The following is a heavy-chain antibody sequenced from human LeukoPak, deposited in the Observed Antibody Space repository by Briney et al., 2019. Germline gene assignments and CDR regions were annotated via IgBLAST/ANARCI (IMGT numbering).Heavy chain of an antibody. CDR1: GFSFSTYA. V-gene: IGHV3-23*01. CDR2: ISGSGDSP. Sequence: GGSLRLSCAASGFSFSTYAMTWVRRAPGKGLEWVSGISGSGDSPYYADSVKGRFTISRDTSKNTLYLQMNSLRAEDTAVYYCAKAVYYSSGSFDFWGQGTLVTVSS. J-gene: IGHJ4*02. D-gene: IGHD3-22*01. CDR3: AKAVYYSSGSFDF.